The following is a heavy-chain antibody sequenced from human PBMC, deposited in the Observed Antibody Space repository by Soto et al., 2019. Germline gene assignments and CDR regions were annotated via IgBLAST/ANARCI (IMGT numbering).Heavy chain of an antibody. CDR3: ARGRVYYGSGSYLPLRNYYYYYGMDV. CDR1: GGSISSGGYS. D-gene: IGHD3-10*01. V-gene: IGHV4-30-2*01. CDR2: IYHSGST. J-gene: IGHJ6*02. Sequence: PSETLSLTCAVSGGSISSGGYSWSWIRQPPGKGLEWIGYIYHSGSTYYNPSLKSRVTISVDTSKNQFSLKLSSVTAADTAVYYCARGRVYYGSGSYLPLRNYYYYYGMDVWGQGTTVTVSS.